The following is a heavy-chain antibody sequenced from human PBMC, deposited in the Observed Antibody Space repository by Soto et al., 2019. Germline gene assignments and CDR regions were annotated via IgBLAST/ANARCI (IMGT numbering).Heavy chain of an antibody. CDR2: VYSGGST. D-gene: IGHD3-16*01. J-gene: IGHJ4*02. CDR3: AGGGTYTSAFFY. V-gene: IGHV3-66*01. Sequence: EVQLVESGGGLVQPGGSLRLSCAASGFTVSSKYMSWVRQAPGKGLEWVSVVYSGGSTNNADSVKGRFTISRDNSKNKLFLQMESLRAEDTAVYYCAGGGTYTSAFFYWGQGTLVTVSS. CDR1: GFTVSSKY.